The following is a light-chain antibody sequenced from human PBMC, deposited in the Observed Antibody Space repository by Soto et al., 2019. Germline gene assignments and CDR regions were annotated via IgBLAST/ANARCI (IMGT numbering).Light chain of an antibody. CDR2: DAS. CDR1: QSVSSSY. V-gene: IGKV3-20*01. Sequence: EIVLTQSPGTLSLSPGERATLSCRASQSVSSSYLAWYQQKPGHAPRLLIYDASSRATGIPDRFSGSGSGTDFTLTISRLEPDDFAVYYCQQYGSSPLTFGGGTKVEIK. CDR3: QQYGSSPLT. J-gene: IGKJ4*01.